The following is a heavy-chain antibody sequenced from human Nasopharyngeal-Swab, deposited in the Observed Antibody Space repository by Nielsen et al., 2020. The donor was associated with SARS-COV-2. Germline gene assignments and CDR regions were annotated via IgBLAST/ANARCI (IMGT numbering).Heavy chain of an antibody. CDR3: VPRGTDASGWPRYFDY. Sequence: GGSLRLSCAASGFTFSSYSMNWVRQAPGKGLEWVSYITSSGTTIYYADSVRGRFTISRDNAKNSLFLQMDSLRAEDTAVYYCVPRGTDASGWPRYFDYWGQGTLVTVSS. D-gene: IGHD6-19*01. CDR1: GFTFSSYS. CDR2: ITSSGTTI. J-gene: IGHJ4*02. V-gene: IGHV3-48*04.